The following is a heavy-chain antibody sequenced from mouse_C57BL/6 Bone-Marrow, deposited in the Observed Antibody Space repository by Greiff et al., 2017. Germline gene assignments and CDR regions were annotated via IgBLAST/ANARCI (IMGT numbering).Heavy chain of an antibody. CDR1: GYTFTSYW. Sequence: VQLQQPGAELVMPGASVKLSCKASGYTFTSYWMHWVKQRPGQGLEWIGEIDPSDSYTNYNPKFKGKSTLTVDKSSSTAYMQLSSLTSEDSAVYYCAREGIYYDYDTWFAYWGQGTLVTVSA. D-gene: IGHD2-4*01. V-gene: IGHV1-69*01. CDR3: AREGIYYDYDTWFAY. CDR2: IDPSDSYT. J-gene: IGHJ3*01.